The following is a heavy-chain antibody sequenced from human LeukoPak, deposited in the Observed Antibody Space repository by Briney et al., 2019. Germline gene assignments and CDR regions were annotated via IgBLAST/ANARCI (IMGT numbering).Heavy chain of an antibody. CDR2: INPNSFGT. V-gene: IGHV1-2*02. CDR3: ARDSATLPGSYFDY. D-gene: IGHD2-15*01. Sequence: GASVKVSCKASGYTFTDYYIHWVRQAPGQGLEWMGWINPNSFGTNYAQKFQDRVTMTRDTSISTAYMELSRLRSDDTAIYYCARDSATLPGSYFDYWGQGTLVTVSS. J-gene: IGHJ4*02. CDR1: GYTFTDYY.